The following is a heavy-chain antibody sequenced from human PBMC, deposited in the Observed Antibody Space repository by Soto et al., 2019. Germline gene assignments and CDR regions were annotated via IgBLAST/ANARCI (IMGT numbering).Heavy chain of an antibody. CDR1: GFTFSSYG. D-gene: IGHD1-26*01. CDR3: ARVNGGSYYYYYYGMDV. CDR2: IWYDGSNK. Sequence: PGGSLRLSCAASGFTFSSYGMHWVRQAPGKGLEWVAVIWYDGSNKYYADSVKGRFTIPRDNSKNTLYLQMNSLRAEDTAVYYSARVNGGSYYYYYYGMDVWGQGTTVTVS. J-gene: IGHJ6*02. V-gene: IGHV3-33*01.